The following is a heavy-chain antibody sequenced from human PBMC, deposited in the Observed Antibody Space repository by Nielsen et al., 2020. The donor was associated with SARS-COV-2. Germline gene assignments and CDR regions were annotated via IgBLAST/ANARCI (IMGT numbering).Heavy chain of an antibody. V-gene: IGHV3-20*04. Sequence: SPIISCAAPGFTFDDYGISWVRQAPWTGLEWDSSIIWNGGSIGYADSVKGRFTISRDNSKNTLYLQMNSLRAEDTAVYYCARDPNLYDWALDIWGQGTMVTISS. D-gene: IGHD3-16*01. J-gene: IGHJ3*02. CDR3: ARDPNLYDWALDI. CDR1: GFTFDDYG. CDR2: IIWNGGSI.